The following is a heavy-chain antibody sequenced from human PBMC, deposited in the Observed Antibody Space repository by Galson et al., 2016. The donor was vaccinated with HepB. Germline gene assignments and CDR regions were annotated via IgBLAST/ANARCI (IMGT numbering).Heavy chain of an antibody. V-gene: IGHV3-74*01. Sequence: SLRLSCAASGFTFSSNWMHWVRQAPGKGLVWVSRIETDGTRTTYADSVKGRFTISRDNAKNTLYLQMDSLRVEDTAVYYCVRALRSPGDSYLDYWGQGSLVTVSS. D-gene: IGHD2-21*02. CDR1: GFTFSSNW. J-gene: IGHJ4*02. CDR2: IETDGTRT. CDR3: VRALRSPGDSYLDY.